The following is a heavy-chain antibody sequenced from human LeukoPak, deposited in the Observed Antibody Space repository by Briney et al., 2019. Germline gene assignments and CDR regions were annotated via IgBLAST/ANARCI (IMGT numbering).Heavy chain of an antibody. CDR2: IKQDGSEK. Sequence: PGGSLRLSCAASGFTFSSYWMSWVRQAPGKGLEWVANIKQDGSEKYYVGSVKGRFTISRDNAKNSLYLQMNSLRAEETAVYYCALISGWYVRGYFQHWGQGTLVTVSS. V-gene: IGHV3-7*01. J-gene: IGHJ1*01. CDR3: ALISGWYVRGYFQH. CDR1: GFTFSSYW. D-gene: IGHD6-19*01.